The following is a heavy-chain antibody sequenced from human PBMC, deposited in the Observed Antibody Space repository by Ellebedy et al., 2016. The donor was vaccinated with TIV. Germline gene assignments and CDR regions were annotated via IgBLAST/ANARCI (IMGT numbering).Heavy chain of an antibody. Sequence: MPSETLSLTCAVHGGSLSSDYWSWIRQSPEKGLEWIGEINHSGSTSYNPSLKSRVSISVDTPKQQFSLKLSSVTAADTAVYYCARAFQYSSGWAFDYWGQGTLVTVSS. J-gene: IGHJ4*02. CDR3: ARAFQYSSGWAFDY. CDR1: GGSLSSDY. V-gene: IGHV4-34*01. D-gene: IGHD6-19*01. CDR2: INHSGST.